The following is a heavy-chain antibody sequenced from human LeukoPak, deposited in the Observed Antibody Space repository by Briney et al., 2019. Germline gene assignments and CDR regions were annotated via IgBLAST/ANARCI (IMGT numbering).Heavy chain of an antibody. Sequence: ASVKVSCKASGYTFTTYYMHWVRQAPGQGLEWMAIINPSAGTTTYAQKFQGRVTMTKDTSTSTVYMELSSLGSEDTAVYYCGRDRYSSGWGAFDIWGQGTMVTVSS. CDR1: GYTFTTYY. J-gene: IGHJ3*02. V-gene: IGHV1-46*01. D-gene: IGHD6-19*01. CDR3: GRDRYSSGWGAFDI. CDR2: INPSAGTT.